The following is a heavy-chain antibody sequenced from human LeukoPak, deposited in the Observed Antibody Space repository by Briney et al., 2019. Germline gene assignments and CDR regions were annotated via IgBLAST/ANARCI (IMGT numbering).Heavy chain of an antibody. D-gene: IGHD6-13*01. Sequence: MTSETLSLTCTVSGGSMSSNNYYWGWIRQPPGKGLEWIGNIYYSGSSYNNPSLKSRVTISIDTSKNQFSLKVSSVTAADTAVYYCARRGKQLDAFDIWGQGTMVTVSS. CDR1: GGSMSSNNYY. CDR2: IYYSGSS. J-gene: IGHJ3*02. V-gene: IGHV4-39*01. CDR3: ARRGKQLDAFDI.